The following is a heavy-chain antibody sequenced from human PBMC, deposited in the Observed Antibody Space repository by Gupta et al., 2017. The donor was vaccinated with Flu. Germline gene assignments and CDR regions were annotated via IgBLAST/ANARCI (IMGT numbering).Heavy chain of an antibody. D-gene: IGHD1-26*01. J-gene: IGHJ4*01. CDR3: AKRGSSYGDFDS. CDR2: IAAIDTST. V-gene: IGHV3-23*01. CDR1: GFAFNTYA. Sequence: VQLLESGGALVQRGGSLRLSCETPGFAFNTYAMTWVRQAPGKGLEWVSTIAAIDTSTYYAESVKGRFTISRVSSNSTLYLQMDSLRAEDTALYYCAKRGSSYGDFDSWGHGTLVTVSS.